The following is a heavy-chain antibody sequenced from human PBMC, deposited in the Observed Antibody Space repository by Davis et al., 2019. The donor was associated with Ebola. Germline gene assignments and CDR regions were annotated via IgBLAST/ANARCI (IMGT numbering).Heavy chain of an antibody. V-gene: IGHV4-4*07. CDR1: GGSISSYY. D-gene: IGHD3-3*01. CDR2: IYTSGST. Sequence: PSETLSLTCTVSGGSISSYYWSWIRQPAGKGLEWIGRIYTSGSTNYNPSLKRRVTMSVDTSKNQFSLKLSSVTAADTAVYYCARSDDFWSGYENYYFDYWGQGTLVTVSS. CDR3: ARSDDFWSGYENYYFDY. J-gene: IGHJ4*02.